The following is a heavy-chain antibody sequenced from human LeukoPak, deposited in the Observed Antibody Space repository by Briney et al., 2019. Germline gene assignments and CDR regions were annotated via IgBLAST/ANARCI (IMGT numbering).Heavy chain of an antibody. J-gene: IGHJ3*02. D-gene: IGHD1-26*01. CDR1: GGTFINYA. CDR3: AGRGATSRFAFDI. Sequence: SVKVSCKASGGTFINYAISWVRQAPGQGLEWMGGSIPIFGTANYQQKFQGRVTIITDESTGTAYMELSSLTPGDTAGFFRAGRGATSRFAFDIWGQGTMVTVSS. V-gene: IGHV1-69*05. CDR2: SIPIFGTA.